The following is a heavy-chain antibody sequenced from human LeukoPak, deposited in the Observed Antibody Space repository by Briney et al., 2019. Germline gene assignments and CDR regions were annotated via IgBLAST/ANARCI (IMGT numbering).Heavy chain of an antibody. CDR3: ARVYYSSSYDYWYFDL. CDR2: KDYSGST. V-gene: IGHV4-59*01. CDR1: GGSISRYY. D-gene: IGHD6-13*01. J-gene: IGHJ2*01. Sequence: PSQTLSLTCTVSGGSISRYYWSWIRQPPGKGLEWTGYKDYSGSTNYNRSLKSRVTISVDTSKNQFSLKLSSVTAADTAVYYYARVYYSSSYDYWYFDLWGRGTLVTVSS.